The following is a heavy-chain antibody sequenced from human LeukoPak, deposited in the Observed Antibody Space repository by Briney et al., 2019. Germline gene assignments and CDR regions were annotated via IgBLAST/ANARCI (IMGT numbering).Heavy chain of an antibody. CDR1: GFTFSSYA. J-gene: IGHJ6*04. Sequence: GGSLRLSCAASGFTFSSYAMHWVRQAPGKGLEWVAVISYDGSNKYYADSVKGRFTISRDNSKNTLYLQMNSLRAEDTAVYYCARLSIAARPWGMDVWGKGTTVTVSS. V-gene: IGHV3-30*04. CDR3: ARLSIAARPWGMDV. CDR2: ISYDGSNK. D-gene: IGHD6-6*01.